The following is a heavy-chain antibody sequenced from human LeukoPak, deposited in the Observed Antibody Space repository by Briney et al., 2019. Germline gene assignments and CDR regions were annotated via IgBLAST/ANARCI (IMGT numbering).Heavy chain of an antibody. CDR2: INKGGAYI. J-gene: IGHJ4*02. Sequence: GGSLRLSCVGSGFTFSNYEMNWVRQAPGKGLQYIAYINKGGAYIYYTDSVKGRFTISRDDAKNSLYLKMSSLRAEDTAIYYCARDRVDYSISLGYWGQGTLVTVSS. CDR3: ARDRVDYSISLGY. CDR1: GFTFSNYE. V-gene: IGHV3-48*03. D-gene: IGHD6-6*01.